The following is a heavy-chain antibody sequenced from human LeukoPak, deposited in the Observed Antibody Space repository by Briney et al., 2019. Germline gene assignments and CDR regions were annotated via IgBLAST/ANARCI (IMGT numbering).Heavy chain of an antibody. V-gene: IGHV3-53*01. CDR1: GFTVSSNY. CDR3: ARGRAEGWYDC. Sequence: GGSLRLSCAASGFTVSSNYMTWVRQAPGKGLECVSVIYSGDRTYYADSVQGRFTISRDNSKNTLDLQMNSLRAEDTAVYYCARGRAEGWYDCWGQGTLVTVSS. CDR2: IYSGDRT. J-gene: IGHJ4*02. D-gene: IGHD6-19*01.